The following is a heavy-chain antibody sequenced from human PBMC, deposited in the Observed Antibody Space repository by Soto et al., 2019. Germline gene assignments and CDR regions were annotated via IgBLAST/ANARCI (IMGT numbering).Heavy chain of an antibody. D-gene: IGHD2-8*01. CDR3: AKFVYDTRLNYMYFDF. J-gene: IGHJ4*02. V-gene: IGHV4-4*02. CDR2: IFHDGTA. CDR1: GVSISSGNW. Sequence: SETLSLTCAVSGVSISSGNWWTWVRQTPQRGLEYIGEIFHDGTANYYPSFERRVAIPVDTSKNQFSLKLTSVTAADTAIYFCAKFVYDTRLNYMYFDFWGQGALVTVSS.